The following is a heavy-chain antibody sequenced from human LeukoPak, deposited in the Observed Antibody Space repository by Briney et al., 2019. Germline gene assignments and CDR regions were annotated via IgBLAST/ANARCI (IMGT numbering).Heavy chain of an antibody. CDR3: ARCCTRGHYYGSGSYYPKVYFDY. J-gene: IGHJ4*02. CDR2: INHSGST. Sequence: SETLSLTCAVYGGSFSGYYWSWIRQPPGKGLEWIGEINHSGSTNYNPSLKSRVTISVDTSKNQFSLKLSSVTAADTAVYYCARCCTRGHYYGSGSYYPKVYFDYWGQGTLVTVSS. CDR1: GGSFSGYY. V-gene: IGHV4-34*01. D-gene: IGHD3-10*01.